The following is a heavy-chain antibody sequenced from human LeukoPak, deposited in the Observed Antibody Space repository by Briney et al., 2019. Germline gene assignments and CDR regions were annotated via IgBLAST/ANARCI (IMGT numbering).Heavy chain of an antibody. Sequence: GGSLRLSCAASGFTFSSYAMSWVHQAPGKGLEWVSGISGSGDNTYYADSVKGRFTISRDNSKNTLYVQVNSLGTEDTAAYYCAKGSYYDSSGSFYFDYWGQGTLVTVSS. J-gene: IGHJ4*02. CDR2: ISGSGDNT. CDR1: GFTFSSYA. D-gene: IGHD3-22*01. V-gene: IGHV3-23*01. CDR3: AKGSYYDSSGSFYFDY.